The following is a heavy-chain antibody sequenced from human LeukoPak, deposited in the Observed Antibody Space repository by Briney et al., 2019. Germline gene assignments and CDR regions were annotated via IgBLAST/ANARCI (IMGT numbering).Heavy chain of an antibody. Sequence: PGGSLRLSCAVSGLTLSNVWMNWVRQAPGKGLEWVGRIRSRGDGGTTDFAAPVKGRFTISRDDSKTTLYLQMNSLTSEDTAVYYCSQGSAQYFDYWGQGTLVTVSS. CDR1: GLTLSNVW. J-gene: IGHJ4*02. D-gene: IGHD2-15*01. V-gene: IGHV3-15*07. CDR3: SQGSAQYFDY. CDR2: IRSRGDGGTT.